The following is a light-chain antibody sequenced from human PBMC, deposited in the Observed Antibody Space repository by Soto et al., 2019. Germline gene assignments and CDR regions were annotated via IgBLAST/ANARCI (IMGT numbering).Light chain of an antibody. CDR1: QSVRSSY. Sequence: EIVLTQSPATLSLSPGDRATLSCGASQSVRSSYVAWYQQKAGLAPRLLIYDGSSRASGIPDRFSGSGSGTDFTLTIGRLEPEDFAVYYCQLYSGSPWTFGQGTKVELK. V-gene: IGKV3D-20*01. J-gene: IGKJ1*01. CDR3: QLYSGSPWT. CDR2: DGS.